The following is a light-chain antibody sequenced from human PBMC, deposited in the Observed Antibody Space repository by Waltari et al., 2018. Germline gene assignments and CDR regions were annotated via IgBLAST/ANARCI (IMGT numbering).Light chain of an antibody. CDR3: HPRETVSTRL. V-gene: IGLV3-19*01. Sequence: SSDLTQDPSLSVALGQTVRTTCQGDSLRRYYASWYQQRPGQAPILVLYGPDNRPSGIPDRVSGATSGNTASWTITGAQAEEEADVYCHPRETVSTRLFGGGTRLTV. J-gene: IGLJ2*01. CDR1: SLRRYY. CDR2: GPD.